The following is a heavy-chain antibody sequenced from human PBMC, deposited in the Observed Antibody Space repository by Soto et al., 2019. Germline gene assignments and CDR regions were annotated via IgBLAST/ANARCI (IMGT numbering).Heavy chain of an antibody. CDR1: GYSFSSLA. V-gene: IGHV1-8*01. CDR3: ARGVTAGVDY. D-gene: IGHD1-26*01. CDR2: MQPRDGRT. J-gene: IGHJ4*02. Sequence: QVQLGQSGAEVREPGASVKVSCKASGYSFSSLAITWVRKTTDQGLEWMGWMQPRDGRTGYAQKFQGRVTMTRDTSINTAYMELSSLTSDDTAFYYCARGVTAGVDYWGQGTLVTVSS.